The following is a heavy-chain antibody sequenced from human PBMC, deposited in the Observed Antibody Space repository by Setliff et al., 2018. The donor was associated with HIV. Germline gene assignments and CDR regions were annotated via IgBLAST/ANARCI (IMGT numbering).Heavy chain of an antibody. CDR3: ARIDPGKFWSLDC. CDR1: GGSITGYY. V-gene: IGHV4-4*07. CDR2: SGET. D-gene: IGHD1-1*01. J-gene: IGHJ4*02. Sequence: PSETLSLTCSVSGGSITGYYWSWIRQPAGKDMEWIGRSGETIYNPSLESRVTISVDTSRNQFSLRLSSVTAADTAVYYCARIDPGKFWSLDCWGRGTLVTVSS.